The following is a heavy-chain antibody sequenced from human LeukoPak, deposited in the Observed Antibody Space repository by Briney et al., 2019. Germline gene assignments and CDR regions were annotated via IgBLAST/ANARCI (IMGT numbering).Heavy chain of an antibody. CDR3: ARDREQWLVSLNYFDY. CDR1: GFTFSSYA. J-gene: IGHJ4*02. CDR2: ISYDGSNK. V-gene: IGHV3-30*04. D-gene: IGHD6-19*01. Sequence: PGGTLTLTCAASGFTFSSYAMHWVRQAPGKGLKWVAVISYDGSNKYYADSVKGRFTISRDNSKNPLYLQMNSLRAEDTALSYCARDREQWLVSLNYFDYWGQGTLVTVYS.